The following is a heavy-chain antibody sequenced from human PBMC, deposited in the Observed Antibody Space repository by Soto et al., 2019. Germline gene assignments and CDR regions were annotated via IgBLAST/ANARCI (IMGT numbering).Heavy chain of an antibody. J-gene: IGHJ4*02. CDR1: GFSLSTSGVG. CDR3: AHRQNTGTQLFFDY. V-gene: IGHV2-5*02. D-gene: IGHD5-18*01. Sequence: SGPTLVNPTQTVTLTCTFSGFSLSTSGVGVGWIRQPPGKALEWLALIYWDDDKRYSPSLKSRLTITKDTSKNQVVLTMTNMDPVDTATYYCAHRQNTGTQLFFDYWGQGNLITVSS. CDR2: IYWDDDK.